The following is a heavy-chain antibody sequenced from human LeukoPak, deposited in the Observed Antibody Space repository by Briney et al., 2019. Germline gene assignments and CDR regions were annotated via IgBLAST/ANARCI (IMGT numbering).Heavy chain of an antibody. CDR2: IIPIFGTA. V-gene: IGHV1-69*05. CDR1: GGTFSSYA. D-gene: IGHD3-3*01. Sequence: SVKVSCKASGGTFSSYAISWVRQAPGQGLEWMGGIIPIFGTANYAQKFQGRVKITTDESTSTAYMELSSLRSEDTAVYYCARVTPYYDFWSGYYFGGPYYYYMDVWGKGTTVTVSS. J-gene: IGHJ6*03. CDR3: ARVTPYYDFWSGYYFGGPYYYYMDV.